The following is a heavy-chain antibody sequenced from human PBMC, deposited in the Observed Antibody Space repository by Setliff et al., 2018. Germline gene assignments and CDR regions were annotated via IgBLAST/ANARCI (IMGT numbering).Heavy chain of an antibody. CDR3: AKEYYDYVWGSP. V-gene: IGHV3-30*18. CDR2: ISYDGSNK. CDR1: GFTFSSYG. D-gene: IGHD3-16*01. Sequence: PGGSLRLSCAASGFTFSSYGMHWVRQAPGKGLEWVAVISYDGSNKYYADSVKGRFTISRDNSKNTLYLQMNSLRAEDTAVYYCAKEYYDYVWGSPWGQGTPVTVSS. J-gene: IGHJ5*02.